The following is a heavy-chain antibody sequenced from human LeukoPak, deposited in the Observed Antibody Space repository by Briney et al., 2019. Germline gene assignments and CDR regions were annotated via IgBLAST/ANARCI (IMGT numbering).Heavy chain of an antibody. CDR2: FDPEDGET. D-gene: IGHD1-26*01. Sequence: GASVKVSCKVSGYTLTELSMHWVRQAPGKGLEWMGGFDPEDGETIYAQKFQGRVTMTEDTSTDTAYMELSSLRSEDTAVYYCATERRVGARINDAFDIWGQGTVVTVSS. J-gene: IGHJ3*02. CDR3: ATERRVGARINDAFDI. CDR1: GYTLTELS. V-gene: IGHV1-24*01.